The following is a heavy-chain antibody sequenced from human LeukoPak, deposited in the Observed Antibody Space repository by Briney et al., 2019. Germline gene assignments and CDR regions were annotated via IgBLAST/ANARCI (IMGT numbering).Heavy chain of an antibody. CDR2: ISAYNGNT. V-gene: IGHV1-18*01. Sequence: ASVKVSCKASGYTFTSYGISWVRQAPGQGLEWMGWISAYNGNTNYAQKFQGRVTMTTDTSTSTAYMELRSLRSDDTAVYYCARDFPNPFPVESGLDCWGQGTLVTVSS. CDR3: ARDFPNPFPVESGLDC. J-gene: IGHJ4*02. CDR1: GYTFTSYG. D-gene: IGHD3-3*01.